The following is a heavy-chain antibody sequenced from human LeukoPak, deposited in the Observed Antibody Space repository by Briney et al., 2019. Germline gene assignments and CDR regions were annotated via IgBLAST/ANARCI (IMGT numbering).Heavy chain of an antibody. Sequence: GGSLRLSCAASGFTFSSYSMNWVRQAPGKGLEWVSSISSSSSSYIYYADSVKGRFTISRDNAKNSLYLQMNSLRAEDTAVYYCARARIQLWFQPQSDYWGQGTLVTVSS. J-gene: IGHJ4*02. V-gene: IGHV3-21*01. CDR1: GFTFSSYS. D-gene: IGHD5-18*01. CDR2: ISSSSSSYI. CDR3: ARARIQLWFQPQSDY.